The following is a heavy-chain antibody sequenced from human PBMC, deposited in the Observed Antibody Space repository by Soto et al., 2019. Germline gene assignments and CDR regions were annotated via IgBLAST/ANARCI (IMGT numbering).Heavy chain of an antibody. CDR2: INHSGST. J-gene: IGHJ4*02. CDR3: ARIGRSSGWLKYFDY. V-gene: IGHV4-34*01. D-gene: IGHD6-19*01. CDR1: GGSFSGYY. Sequence: SETLSLTCAVYGGSFSGYYWSWIRQPTGKGLEWIGEINHSGSTNYNPSLKSRVTISVDTSKNQFSLKLSSVTAADTAVYYCARIGRSSGWLKYFDYWGQGTLVTVSS.